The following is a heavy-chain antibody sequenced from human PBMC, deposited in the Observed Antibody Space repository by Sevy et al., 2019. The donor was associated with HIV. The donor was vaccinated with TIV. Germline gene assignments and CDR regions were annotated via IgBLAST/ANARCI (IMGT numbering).Heavy chain of an antibody. V-gene: IGHV3-23*01. D-gene: IGHD1-1*01. CDR1: GVTFSDYA. J-gene: IGHJ6*02. CDR3: AKAGGINWFYYYYGMDV. CDR2: ISGFGDKT. Sequence: HHGSSLRLSCAVSGVTFSDYAMSWVRQAPGKGLEWVSFISGFGDKTYYADSVRGRFTISRDNSKNTLHLQMNSLRAEDTAVYYCAKAGGINWFYYYYGMDVWGQGTTVTVSS.